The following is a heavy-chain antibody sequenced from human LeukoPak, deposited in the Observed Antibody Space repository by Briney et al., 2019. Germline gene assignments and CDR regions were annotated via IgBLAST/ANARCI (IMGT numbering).Heavy chain of an antibody. J-gene: IGHJ3*02. CDR1: GGSFSSYS. CDR3: GRASSDMYDFEI. V-gene: IGHV1-69*05. D-gene: IGHD3-10*01. Sequence: SVKVSCTASGGSFSSYSINWVRQAPGQGLEWMGRIIPIFGATKYAQNFQGRVTITTDESTSTVYMELSSLRSEDTALYYCGRASSDMYDFEIWGQGTMVTVSS. CDR2: IIPIFGAT.